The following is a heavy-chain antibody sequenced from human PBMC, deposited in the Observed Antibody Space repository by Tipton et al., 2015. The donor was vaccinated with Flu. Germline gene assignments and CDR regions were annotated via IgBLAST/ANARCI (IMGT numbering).Heavy chain of an antibody. Sequence: TLSLTCAVSGDSISSDYYWGWIRQFPGKGLEWIGTIFHSGTTYYNPSLKTRLTISVDTSKNQFSLRLSSVTAADTAVYYCARHTGDSVRGLIDYWGQGTLVTVSS. CDR1: GDSISSDYY. D-gene: IGHD3-10*02. V-gene: IGHV4-38-2*01. J-gene: IGHJ4*02. CDR3: ARHTGDSVRGLIDY. CDR2: IFHSGTT.